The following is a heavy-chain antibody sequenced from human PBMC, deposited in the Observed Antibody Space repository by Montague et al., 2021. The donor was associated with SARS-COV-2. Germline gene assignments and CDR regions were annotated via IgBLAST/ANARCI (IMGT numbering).Heavy chain of an antibody. CDR1: GDSISTGSDY. V-gene: IGHV4-61*03. CDR2: FYYSGGS. CDR3: ARDRGDIYGGNSAWFDP. J-gene: IGHJ5*02. Sequence: SETLSLTCTVSGDSISTGSDYWTWIRQRPGRGLEWIGNFYYSGGSTYNPSLKSRVTISADTSKNLFSLTLKSVTASDTAVYYCARDRGDIYGGNSAWFDPWGQGTLVTVSS. D-gene: IGHD4-23*01.